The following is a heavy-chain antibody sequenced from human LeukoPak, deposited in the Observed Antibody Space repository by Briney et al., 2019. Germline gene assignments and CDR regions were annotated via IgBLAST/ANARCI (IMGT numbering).Heavy chain of an antibody. D-gene: IGHD2-21*02. CDR2: INPSGGST. J-gene: IGHJ5*02. CDR3: ARVEHIVVVTATYHNWFDP. Sequence: ASVKVSCKASGYTFTSYYMHWVRQAPGQGLEWMGIINPSGGSTSYAQKFQGRVTMTRDTSTSTVYMELSSLRSEDTAVYYCARVEHIVVVTATYHNWFDPWGQGTLVTVSS. V-gene: IGHV1-46*01. CDR1: GYTFTSYY.